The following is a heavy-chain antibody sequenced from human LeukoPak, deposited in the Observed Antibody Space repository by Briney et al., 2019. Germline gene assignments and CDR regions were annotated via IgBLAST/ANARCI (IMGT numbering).Heavy chain of an antibody. CDR1: GGSISSRSYY. CDR2: IYYSGST. V-gene: IGHV4-39*07. CDR3: ARGLEGSNSEELSDYYYYMDV. D-gene: IGHD4-11*01. J-gene: IGHJ6*03. Sequence: SETLPLTCTVSGGSISSRSYYWGWIRQPPGKGLEWIGSIYYSGSTYYNPSLKSRVTISVDASKNQFSLKLSSVTAADTAVYYCARGLEGSNSEELSDYYYYMDVWGKGTTVTVSS.